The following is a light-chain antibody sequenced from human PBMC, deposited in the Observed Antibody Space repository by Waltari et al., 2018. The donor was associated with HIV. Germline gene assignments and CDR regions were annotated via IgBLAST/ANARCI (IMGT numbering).Light chain of an antibody. CDR3: QFYDSSLSAWV. CDR1: SSNIGEGYD. Sequence: QSVLTQPPSVSGAPGQRVSISCTGSSSNIGEGYDVHWYQELPGTAPKLLIYVDNNRPSGVPDRFSGSKSGTSASLAITGLQFEDEADYYFQFYDSSLSAWVFGGGTKLTVL. V-gene: IGLV1-40*01. J-gene: IGLJ3*02. CDR2: VDN.